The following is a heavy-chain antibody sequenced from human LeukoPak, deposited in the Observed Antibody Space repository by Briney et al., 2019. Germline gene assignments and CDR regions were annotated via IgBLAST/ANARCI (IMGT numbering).Heavy chain of an antibody. CDR3: ARGGATATRTRGAFVPSFDY. CDR1: GGSFSGYY. V-gene: IGHV4-34*01. CDR2: INHSGST. D-gene: IGHD5-18*01. J-gene: IGHJ4*02. Sequence: SETLSLTCAVYGGSFSGYYWSWIRQPPGKGLEWIGEINHSGSTNYNPSLKSRVTISVDTSKNQFSLKLSSVTAADTAVYYCARGGATATRTRGAFVPSFDYWGQGILVTVSS.